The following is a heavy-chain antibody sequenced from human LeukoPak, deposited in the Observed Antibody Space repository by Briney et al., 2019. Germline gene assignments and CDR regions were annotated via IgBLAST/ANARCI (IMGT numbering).Heavy chain of an antibody. V-gene: IGHV1-18*01. Sequence: GASVKVSCKASGYTFTSYGISWVRQAPGQGLEWMGWISAYNGNTNYAQRLQDRVIMTTDTSTSTAYMELRSLRSDDTAVYYCAGQLLSWRGDYYYQYYMDVWGKGTTVTVSS. CDR2: ISAYNGNT. CDR1: GYTFTSYG. CDR3: AGQLLSWRGDYYYQYYMDV. D-gene: IGHD2-2*01. J-gene: IGHJ6*03.